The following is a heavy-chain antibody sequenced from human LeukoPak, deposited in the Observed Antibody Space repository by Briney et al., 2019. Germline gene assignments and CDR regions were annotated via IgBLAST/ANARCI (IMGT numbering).Heavy chain of an antibody. V-gene: IGHV3-49*04. D-gene: IGHD3-22*01. J-gene: IGHJ4*02. CDR3: TRDLYYYDSSGYYSVVDY. CDR2: IRSKAYGGTT. Sequence: GGSLRLSCTASGFTFGDCAMSWVRQAPGKGLEWVGFIRSKAYGGTTEYAASVKGRFTISRDDSKSIAYLQMNSLKTEDTAVYYCTRDLYYYDSSGYYSVVDYWGQGTLVTVSS. CDR1: GFTFGDCA.